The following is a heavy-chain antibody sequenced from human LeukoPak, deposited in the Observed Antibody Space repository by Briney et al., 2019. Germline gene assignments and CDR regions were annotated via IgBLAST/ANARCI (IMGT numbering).Heavy chain of an antibody. J-gene: IGHJ4*02. CDR1: GFTFSSYS. D-gene: IGHD4-23*01. CDR2: ISSSSSYI. V-gene: IGHV3-21*01. Sequence: PGGSLRLSCAASGFTFSSYSMNWVRQAPGKGLEWVSSISSSSSYIYYADSVKGRFTIPRDNAKNSLYLQMNSLRAEDTAVYYCARDRVVTRGGFDYWGQGTLVTVSS. CDR3: ARDRVVTRGGFDY.